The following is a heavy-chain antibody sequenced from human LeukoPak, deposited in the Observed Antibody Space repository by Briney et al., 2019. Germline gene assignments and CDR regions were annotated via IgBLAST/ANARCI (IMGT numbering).Heavy chain of an antibody. CDR3: VRDSGSSYGYYFLH. J-gene: IGHJ1*01. V-gene: IGHV3-21*01. Sequence: RGSLRLSCAASGFTLNSYSMYWVRQAPGKGLEWVSSISSSSSHISYADSVKGRFSISRDNANNSLYLQMNSLRAEDTAVYYCVRDSGSSYGYYFLHWGQGTLVTVSS. D-gene: IGHD1-26*01. CDR1: GFTLNSYS. CDR2: ISSSSSHI.